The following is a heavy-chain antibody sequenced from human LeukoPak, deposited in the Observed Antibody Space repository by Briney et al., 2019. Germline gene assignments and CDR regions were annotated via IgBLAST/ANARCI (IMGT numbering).Heavy chain of an antibody. V-gene: IGHV3-21*04. CDR2: ISPTGGYI. D-gene: IGHD3-16*01. Sequence: GGSLRLSCAASGFTFSRYNINWVRQAPGKGLEWVSSISPTGGYIYSADSVKGRFTISRDNSKNTLYLQMKNLRVEHTAVYYCAKGLHGGVGYGVDVWGQGTTVSVSS. CDR1: GFTFSRYN. J-gene: IGHJ6*02. CDR3: AKGLHGGVGYGVDV.